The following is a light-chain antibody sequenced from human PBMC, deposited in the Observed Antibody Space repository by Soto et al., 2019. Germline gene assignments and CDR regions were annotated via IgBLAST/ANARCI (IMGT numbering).Light chain of an antibody. CDR1: QSVSSN. CDR2: GAS. Sequence: IVMTQKKTTLSVSPGERATLSCRASQSVSSNLAWYQQKPGQAPRLLIYGASTRATGIPARFSGSGSGTEFTLTISSLQPEDFATYYCLQHNTYPRTFG. V-gene: IGKV3-15*01. J-gene: IGKJ2*01. CDR3: LQHNTYPRT.